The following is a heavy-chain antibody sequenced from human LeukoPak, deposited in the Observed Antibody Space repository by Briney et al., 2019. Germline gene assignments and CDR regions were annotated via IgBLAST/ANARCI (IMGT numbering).Heavy chain of an antibody. Sequence: SETLSLTCNVSGGSISNYYWSWIRQPPGKGVEWFGNIYYSGSTNYNPSLKSRVTISLDTSKNQFSLKLSSVTAADTAVYYCARGVAAPGTGGLSWFDPWGQGTLVTVSS. D-gene: IGHD6-13*01. CDR1: GGSISNYY. J-gene: IGHJ5*02. CDR2: IYYSGST. V-gene: IGHV4-59*01. CDR3: ARGVAAPGTGGLSWFDP.